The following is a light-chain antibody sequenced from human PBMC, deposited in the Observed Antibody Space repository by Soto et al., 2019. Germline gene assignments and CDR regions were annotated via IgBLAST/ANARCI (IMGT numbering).Light chain of an antibody. J-gene: IGKJ2*01. CDR2: DVF. CDR1: QSVSGY. CDR3: QQRSNRRYT. Sequence: EIVMTQSPATLSVSPGERATLSCRASQSVSGYLAWYQQKPGQAPRLLVYDVFNRATGIPARFSGSGSGTHFTLTISSLEPEDFAVYYCQQRSNRRYTFGQGTKVDIK. V-gene: IGKV3-11*01.